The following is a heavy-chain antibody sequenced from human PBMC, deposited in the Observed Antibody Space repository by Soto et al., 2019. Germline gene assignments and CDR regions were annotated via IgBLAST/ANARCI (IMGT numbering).Heavy chain of an antibody. CDR2: IIPIFGTA. J-gene: IGHJ5*02. V-gene: IGHV1-69*13. D-gene: IGHD3-9*01. Sequence: SVKVSCKASGGTFSSYAISWVRQAPGQGLEWMGGIIPIFGTANYAQKFQGRVTITADESTSTAYMELSSLRSEDTAVYYCARDNPYYDILTGYQFDPWGQGTQVTVSS. CDR1: GGTFSSYA. CDR3: ARDNPYYDILTGYQFDP.